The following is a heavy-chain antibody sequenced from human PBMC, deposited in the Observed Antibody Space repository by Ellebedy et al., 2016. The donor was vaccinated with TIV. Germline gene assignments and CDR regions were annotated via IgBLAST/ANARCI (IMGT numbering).Heavy chain of an antibody. CDR3: ARDMVQGMVSRYLWFDY. CDR1: GFTFTSFG. J-gene: IGHJ4*02. CDR2: ISVYNGNT. V-gene: IGHV1-18*04. D-gene: IGHD5/OR15-5a*01. Sequence: ASVKVSCKASGFTFTSFGISWVRQAPGQGLEWMGWISVYNGNTNYAQNLQGRVSMTTDTSARTAYMELRSLRSDDTAVYYCARDMVQGMVSRYLWFDYWGQGAVVTVSS.